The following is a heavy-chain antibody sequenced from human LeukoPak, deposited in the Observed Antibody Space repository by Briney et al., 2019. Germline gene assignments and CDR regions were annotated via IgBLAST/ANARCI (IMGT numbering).Heavy chain of an antibody. D-gene: IGHD2-2*01. J-gene: IGHJ4*02. CDR3: AKKQFQLLSSFDY. V-gene: IGHV3-23*01. Sequence: GGSLRLSCAASGFTFSNHPMSWVRQAPGKGLEWVSVISGSTPSTYYADSVKGRFTISRDNSKNTVYLQMNSLRADDTAIYYCAKKQFQLLSSFDYWGQGTLVTVSS. CDR1: GFTFSNHP. CDR2: ISGSTPST.